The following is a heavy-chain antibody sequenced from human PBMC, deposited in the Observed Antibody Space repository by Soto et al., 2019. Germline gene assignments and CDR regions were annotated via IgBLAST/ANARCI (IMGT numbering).Heavy chain of an antibody. CDR3: AREGRRDGYNCFDY. CDR1: GGSISSGGYY. D-gene: IGHD5-12*01. J-gene: IGHJ4*02. Sequence: QVQLQESGPGLVKPSQTLSLTCTVSGGSISSGGYYWSWIGQHPGKGLEWIGYIYYSGSTYYNPSLKSRVTISVDTSKNQFSLKLSSVTAADTAVYYCAREGRRDGYNCFDYWGQGTLVTVSS. CDR2: IYYSGST. V-gene: IGHV4-31*03.